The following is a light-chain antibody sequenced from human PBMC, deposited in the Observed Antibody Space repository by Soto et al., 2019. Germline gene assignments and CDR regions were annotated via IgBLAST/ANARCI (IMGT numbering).Light chain of an antibody. CDR3: GTWDSSLSAGV. J-gene: IGLJ7*01. Sequence: QSVLTQPPSVSAAPGQKVTISCSGSSSNIGNNYVSWYQQLPGTAPKLLIYDNNKQPSGIPDQFSGSKSGTSATLGITGLQTGDEADYYCGTWDSSLSAGVFGGGTQLTVL. V-gene: IGLV1-51*01. CDR1: SSNIGNNY. CDR2: DNN.